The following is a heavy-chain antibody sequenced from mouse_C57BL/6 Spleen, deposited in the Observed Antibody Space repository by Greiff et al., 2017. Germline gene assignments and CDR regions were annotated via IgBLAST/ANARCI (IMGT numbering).Heavy chain of an antibody. CDR3: ARFGSSHYYAMDY. CDR1: GYTFTSYW. D-gene: IGHD1-1*01. Sequence: QVQLQQPGTELVKPGASVKLSCKASGYTFTSYWMHWVKQRPGQGLEWIGNINPSNGGTNYNEKFKSKATLTVDKSSSTAYMQLSSLTAEDSAVEYCARFGSSHYYAMDYWGQGTSVTVSS. V-gene: IGHV1-53*01. CDR2: INPSNGGT. J-gene: IGHJ4*01.